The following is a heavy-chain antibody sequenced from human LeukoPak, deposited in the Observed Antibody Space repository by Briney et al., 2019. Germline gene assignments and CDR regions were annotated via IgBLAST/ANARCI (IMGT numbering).Heavy chain of an antibody. D-gene: IGHD3-22*01. Sequence: SVTVSFKASRGTFISYAISWVRQAPGQGLEWMGGIIPIFGTANYAQKFQGRVTITTDESTSTAYMELSSLRSEDTAVYYCARENYYDSSGYFDYWGQGTLVTVCS. CDR2: IIPIFGTA. J-gene: IGHJ4*02. CDR1: RGTFISYA. V-gene: IGHV1-69*05. CDR3: ARENYYDSSGYFDY.